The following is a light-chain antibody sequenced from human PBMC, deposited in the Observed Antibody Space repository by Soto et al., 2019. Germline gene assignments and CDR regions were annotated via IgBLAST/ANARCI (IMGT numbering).Light chain of an antibody. CDR3: QQLLSYPIT. V-gene: IGKV1-9*01. CDR1: QGISSY. J-gene: IGKJ5*01. Sequence: DIQLTHSPSFLSASLGDRVTITCRASQGISSYLAWYQQKPGKAPKLLIYAASTLQSGVPLRFSGSGSGTSFTLTISSLQPEDFATYYCQQLLSYPITFGQGTRLEIK. CDR2: AAS.